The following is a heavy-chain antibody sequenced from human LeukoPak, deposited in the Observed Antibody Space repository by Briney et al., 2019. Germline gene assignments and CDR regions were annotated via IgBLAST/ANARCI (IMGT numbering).Heavy chain of an antibody. CDR3: ARLYTYAYGSPGAFDI. J-gene: IGHJ3*02. CDR1: GDSISSRNYY. V-gene: IGHV4-39*01. D-gene: IGHD3-16*01. CDR2: IYYSGST. Sequence: SETLSLTCTASGDSISSRNYYWGWIRQPPGKGLEWIGSIYYSGSTYCNPSLKSRVTISVDTSTNQFSLKLSSVTAADTAVYYCARLYTYAYGSPGAFDIWGQGTVVTVSS.